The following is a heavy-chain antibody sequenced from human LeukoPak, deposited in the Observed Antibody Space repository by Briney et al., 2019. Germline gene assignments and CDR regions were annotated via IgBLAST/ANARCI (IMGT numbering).Heavy chain of an antibody. CDR2: ISYDGSNK. CDR3: ARDGEGTGDTLPEHFDY. V-gene: IGHV3-30-3*01. CDR1: GFTFSSYA. J-gene: IGHJ4*02. Sequence: GGSLRLSCAASGFTFSSYAMHWVRQAPGKGLEWVAVISYDGSNKYYADSVKGRFTISRDNSKNTLYLQMNSLRAEDTAVYYCARDGEGTGDTLPEHFDYWGQGTLVTVSS. D-gene: IGHD7-27*01.